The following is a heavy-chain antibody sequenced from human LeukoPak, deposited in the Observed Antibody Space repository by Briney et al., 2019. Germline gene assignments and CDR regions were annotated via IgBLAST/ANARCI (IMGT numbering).Heavy chain of an antibody. CDR2: MSYDGSNK. J-gene: IGHJ4*02. CDR1: GFTFSSYG. V-gene: IGHV3-30*18. CDR3: AKLLYGDSTFDY. D-gene: IGHD4-17*01. Sequence: GGSLRLSCAASGFTFSSYGMHWVRQAPGKGLEWVAVMSYDGSNKYYADSVKGRFTISRDNSKSTLYLQMNSLRAEDTAVYYCAKLLYGDSTFDYWGQGTLVTVSS.